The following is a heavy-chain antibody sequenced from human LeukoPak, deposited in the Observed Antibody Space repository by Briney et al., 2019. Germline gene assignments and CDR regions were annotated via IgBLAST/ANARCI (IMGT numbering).Heavy chain of an antibody. Sequence: QPGGSLRLSCAASGFTFSSNWMHWVRQAPGKGLVWVSRISGDGSITAYADSLEGRFTISRDNAKNTLYLQMTSLRADDTAIYFCTSGILSEASVAVEHWGPGTLVTVSS. D-gene: IGHD3-10*01. CDR1: GFTFSSNW. CDR2: ISGDGSIT. J-gene: IGHJ1*01. CDR3: TSGILSEASVAVEH. V-gene: IGHV3-74*01.